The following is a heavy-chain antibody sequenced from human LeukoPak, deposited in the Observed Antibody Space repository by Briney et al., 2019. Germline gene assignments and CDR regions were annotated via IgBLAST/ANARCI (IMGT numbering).Heavy chain of an antibody. D-gene: IGHD3-9*01. Sequence: GGSLRLSCAASGFTVSSNYMSWVRQAPGKGLEWVSVIYSGGSTYYADPVKGRFTISRDNSKNTLYLQMNSLRAEDTAVYYCARTARRDILTGYYDYWGQGTLVTVSS. J-gene: IGHJ4*02. CDR2: IYSGGST. V-gene: IGHV3-66*01. CDR1: GFTVSSNY. CDR3: ARTARRDILTGYYDY.